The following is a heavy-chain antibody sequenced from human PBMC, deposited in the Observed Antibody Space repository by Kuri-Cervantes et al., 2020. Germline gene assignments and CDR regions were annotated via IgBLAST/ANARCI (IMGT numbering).Heavy chain of an antibody. D-gene: IGHD1-7*01. CDR3: ARDPSVTGTTVFFMDV. J-gene: IGHJ6*02. CDR1: GFTFSNGG. V-gene: IGHV3-19*01. Sequence: LSLTCAASGFTFSNGGMNWVRQAPGKGLEWVSGVSWNGSRTHYADSVKGRFIISRDNSRNFLYQEMNSLRPEDMAVYYCARDPSVTGTTVFFMDVWGQGTTVTVSS. CDR2: VSWNGSRT.